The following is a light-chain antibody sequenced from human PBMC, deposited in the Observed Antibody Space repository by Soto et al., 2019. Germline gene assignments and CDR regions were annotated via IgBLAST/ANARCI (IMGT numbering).Light chain of an antibody. J-gene: IGKJ2*01. CDR1: QSVTSRY. CDR2: GAS. CDR3: QQYNNSPGYT. V-gene: IGKV3-20*01. Sequence: EIVLTQSPGTLSLSPGERATLFCKASQSVTSRYLAWYQQKPGQAPRLLIYGASSRATGIPDRFSGSGAGTTVTTTISRLQQADFAVYFCQQYNNSPGYTFGQGTKLEIK.